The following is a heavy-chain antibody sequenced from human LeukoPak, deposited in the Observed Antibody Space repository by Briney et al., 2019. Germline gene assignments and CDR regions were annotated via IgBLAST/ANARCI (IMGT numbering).Heavy chain of an antibody. CDR3: ARDYSSGWYGAVYY. CDR1: GSTFSDYG. CDR2: ISYDGSNR. Sequence: PGGSLRLSCAASGSTFSDYGMHWVRQAPGKGLEWVAVISYDGSNRYYADSVKGRFTISRDNSKNTLYLQMNSLRPEDTAVYYCARDYSSGWYGAVYYWGQGTLVTVSS. D-gene: IGHD6-19*01. V-gene: IGHV3-30*03. J-gene: IGHJ4*02.